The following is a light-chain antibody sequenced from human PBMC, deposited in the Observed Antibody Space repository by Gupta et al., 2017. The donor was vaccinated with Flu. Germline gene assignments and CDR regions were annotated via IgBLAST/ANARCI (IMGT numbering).Light chain of an antibody. J-gene: IGKJ1*01. V-gene: IGKV1-5*03. CDR2: KAS. CDR1: QSISIW. Sequence: VGDMVTISCRASQSISIWLAWYQQKPGKVPKLLIYKASTLETGVPSRFSGSESGTEFTLTINSLQPDDSATYYCQRYDSLWTFGQGTRVEVK. CDR3: QRYDSLWT.